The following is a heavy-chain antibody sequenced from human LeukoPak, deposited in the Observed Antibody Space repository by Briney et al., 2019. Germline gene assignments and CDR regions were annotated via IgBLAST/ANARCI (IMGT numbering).Heavy chain of an antibody. Sequence: VASVKVSCKASGYTFTGYYMHWVRQAPGQGLEWMGRINPNSGGTNYAQKFQGRVTMTRDTSISTAYMELSRLRSDDTAVYYCARESRPINYDILTGYYGYWGQGTLVTVSS. V-gene: IGHV1-2*06. D-gene: IGHD3-9*01. CDR1: GYTFTGYY. J-gene: IGHJ4*02. CDR3: ARESRPINYDILTGYYGY. CDR2: INPNSGGT.